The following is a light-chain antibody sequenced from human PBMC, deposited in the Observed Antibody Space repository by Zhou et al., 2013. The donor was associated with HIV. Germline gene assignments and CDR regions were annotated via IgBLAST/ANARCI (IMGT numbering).Light chain of an antibody. CDR3: QQYGSSPRT. CDR2: GAS. CDR1: QSVSSSY. V-gene: IGKV3-20*01. Sequence: EIVLTQSPGTLSVSPGERATLSCRASQSVSSSYLAWYQQQPGQAPRLLIYGASRRATGIPDRFSGSGSGTDFTLTISRLEPEDFAMYYCQQYGSSPRTFGQGTKVEIK. J-gene: IGKJ1*01.